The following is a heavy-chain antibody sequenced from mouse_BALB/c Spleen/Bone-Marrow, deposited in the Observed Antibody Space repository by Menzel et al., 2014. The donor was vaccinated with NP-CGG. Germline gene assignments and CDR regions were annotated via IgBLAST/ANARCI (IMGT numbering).Heavy chain of an antibody. CDR3: ARFITTGTMDY. V-gene: IGHV2-6-4*01. J-gene: IGHJ4*01. CDR2: IWGGGNT. Sequence: VKLMESGPGLVAPPQSLSITCTVSGFSLSSYSIHWVRQPPGEGLEWLGVIWGGGNTDYNSALKSRLSISKDNSKSQVFLKMNSLQTDDTAMYYCARFITTGTMDYWGQGTSVTVSS. D-gene: IGHD1-1*01. CDR1: GFSLSSYS.